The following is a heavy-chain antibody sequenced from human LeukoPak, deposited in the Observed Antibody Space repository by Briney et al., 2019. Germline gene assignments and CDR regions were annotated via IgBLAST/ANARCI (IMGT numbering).Heavy chain of an antibody. D-gene: IGHD2-2*01. CDR2: INHSGST. CDR1: GGSFSGYY. CDR3: ARGYIVVPAANYYYYGMDV. V-gene: IGHV4-34*01. J-gene: IGHJ6*02. Sequence: ETLSLTCAVYGGSFSGYYWSWIRQPPGKGLEWIGEINHSGSTNYNPSLKSRVTISVDTSKNQFSLKLSSVTAADTAVYYCARGYIVVPAANYYYYGMDVWGQGTTVTVSS.